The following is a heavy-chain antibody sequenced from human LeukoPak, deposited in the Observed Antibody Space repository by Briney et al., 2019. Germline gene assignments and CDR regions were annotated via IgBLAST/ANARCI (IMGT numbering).Heavy chain of an antibody. CDR2: ISASGGST. V-gene: IGHV3-23*01. CDR1: GFTFSSYA. CDR3: AKVAAYSNSFDY. Sequence: GGSLRLSCAVSGFTFSSYAMSWVRQAPGKGLEWVSAISASGGSTYYADSVKGRFTISRDNSKNTLYLQMNSLRADDTAVYYCAKVAAYSNSFDYWGQGTLVTVSS. D-gene: IGHD4-11*01. J-gene: IGHJ4*02.